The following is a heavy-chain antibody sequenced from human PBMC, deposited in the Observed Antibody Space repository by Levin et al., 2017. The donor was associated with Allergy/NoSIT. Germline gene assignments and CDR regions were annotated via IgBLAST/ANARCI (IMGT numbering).Heavy chain of an antibody. CDR3: ARGRDGYKSHFDY. V-gene: IGHV4-39*07. CDR2: VYYSGNS. J-gene: IGHJ4*02. D-gene: IGHD5-24*01. CDR1: GDSIRDINFF. Sequence: TSETLSLTCTVSGDSIRDINFFWGWIRQPPGKGLQWIGYVYYSGNSFFTPSLESRVSMSMDASNNHFSLNLKSVTAADTAVYYCARGRDGYKSHFDYWGQGTLVTVSS.